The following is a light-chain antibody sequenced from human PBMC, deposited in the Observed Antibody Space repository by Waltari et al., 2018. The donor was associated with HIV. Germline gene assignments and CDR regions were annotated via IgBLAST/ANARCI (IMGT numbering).Light chain of an antibody. V-gene: IGLV1-51*01. CDR2: DND. CDR1: SSNIGKSY. CDR3: GTWDSSLSAMV. J-gene: IGLJ2*01. Sequence: QSVLTQPPSVSAAPGQKVTIPCPGSSSNIGKSYVSWYQQVPETAPRLLIYDNDKRPSGIPDRFSGSKSGTSATLGITGLQTGDEADYYCGTWDSSLSAMVFGGGTKLTVL.